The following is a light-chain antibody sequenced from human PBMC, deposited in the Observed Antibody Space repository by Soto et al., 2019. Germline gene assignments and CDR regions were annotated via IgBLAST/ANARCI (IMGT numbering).Light chain of an antibody. Sequence: QSVLTQPPSASGTPGQRVAISCSGNSSNIGNNYVYWYQQFPGMAPKLIIYSDRQRPPGVPDRFSGSKSGTSASLAIRGLRSEDAADYHCASRDDTLGGPVFGGGTKLTVL. CDR1: SSNIGNNY. CDR2: SDR. V-gene: IGLV1-47*02. CDR3: ASRDDTLGGPV. J-gene: IGLJ3*02.